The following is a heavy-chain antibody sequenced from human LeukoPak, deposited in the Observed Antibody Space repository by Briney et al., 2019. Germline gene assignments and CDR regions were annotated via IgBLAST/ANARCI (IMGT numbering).Heavy chain of an antibody. CDR2: INPNSGGT. J-gene: IGHJ4*02. V-gene: IGHV1-2*02. CDR3: ARDLQGDGGNNF. CDR1: GYTFTGYY. Sequence: AASVKVSCKASGYTFTGYYMHWVRQAPGQGLEWMGWINPNSGGTNYAQKFQGRVTMTGDTSISTAYMELSRLRSDDTAVYYCARDLQGDGGNNFWGQGTLVTVSS. D-gene: IGHD4-23*01.